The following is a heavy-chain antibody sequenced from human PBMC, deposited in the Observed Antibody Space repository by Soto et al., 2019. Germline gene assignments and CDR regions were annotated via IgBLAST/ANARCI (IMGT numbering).Heavy chain of an antibody. J-gene: IGHJ6*02. CDR2: IYPGDSDH. CDR3: ARLSCSSTSCRYYYYYGMDV. CDR1: GYSFTSYW. V-gene: IGHV5-51*01. D-gene: IGHD2-2*01. Sequence: EVQLVQSGAEVKKPGESLKISCKGSGYSFTSYWIGWVRQMPGKGLEWMGIIYPGDSDHRYSPSFQGQVTISADKSISTAYLQWSSLKASDTAMYYCARLSCSSTSCRYYYYYGMDVWGQGTTVTVSS.